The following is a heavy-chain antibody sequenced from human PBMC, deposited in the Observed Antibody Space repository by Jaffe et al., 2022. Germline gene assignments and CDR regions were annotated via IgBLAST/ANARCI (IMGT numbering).Heavy chain of an antibody. CDR1: GGSFSGYY. CDR2: INHSGST. V-gene: IGHV4-34*01. CDR3: ARLGGLVLYYYYYMDV. Sequence: QVQLQQWGAGLLKPSETLSLTCAVYGGSFSGYYWSWIRQPPGKGLEWIGEINHSGSTNYNPSLKSRVTISVDTSKNQFSLKLSSVTAADTAVYYCARLGGLVLYYYYYMDVWGKGTTVTVSS. J-gene: IGHJ6*03. D-gene: IGHD6-19*01.